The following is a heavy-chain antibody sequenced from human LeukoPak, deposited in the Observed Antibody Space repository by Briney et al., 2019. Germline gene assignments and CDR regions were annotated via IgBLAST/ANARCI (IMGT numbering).Heavy chain of an antibody. CDR2: INPSGNST. J-gene: IGHJ4*02. CDR3: ARAVLLRSPFDN. D-gene: IGHD2-21*01. Sequence: ASVKVSCKASGYTFTSYCMHWVRQAPGQGLESMGIINPSGNSTSYAQKFQGRVTMTTDTSTSTVYMELRSLRSEDTAVYCCARAVLLRSPFDNWGQGTLVTVSS. CDR1: GYTFTSYC. V-gene: IGHV1-46*01.